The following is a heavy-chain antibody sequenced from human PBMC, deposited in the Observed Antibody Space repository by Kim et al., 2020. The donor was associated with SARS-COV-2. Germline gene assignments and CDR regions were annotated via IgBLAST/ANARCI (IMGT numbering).Heavy chain of an antibody. Sequence: FQGRVTITADESTSTAYMELSSLRSEDTAVYYCAKGTSGWPRPDNWFDPWGQGTLVTVSS. J-gene: IGHJ5*02. CDR3: AKGTSGWPRPDNWFDP. D-gene: IGHD5-12*01. V-gene: IGHV1-69*01.